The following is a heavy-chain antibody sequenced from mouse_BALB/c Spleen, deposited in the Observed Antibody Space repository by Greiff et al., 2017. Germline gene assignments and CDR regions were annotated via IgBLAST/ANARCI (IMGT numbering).Heavy chain of an antibody. J-gene: IGHJ2*01. D-gene: IGHD4-1*01. Sequence: EVKLMESGGGLVQPGGSLKLSCAASGFTFSSYGMSWVRQTPDKRLELVATINSNGGSTYYPDSVKGRFTISRDNAKNTLYLQMSSLKSEDTAMYYCARNWDGYFDYWGQGTTLTVSS. CDR1: GFTFSSYG. CDR3: ARNWDGYFDY. CDR2: INSNGGST. V-gene: IGHV5-6-3*01.